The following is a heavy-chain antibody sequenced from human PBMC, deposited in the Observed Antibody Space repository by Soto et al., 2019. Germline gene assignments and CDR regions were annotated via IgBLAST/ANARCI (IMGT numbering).Heavy chain of an antibody. V-gene: IGHV3-30*03. CDR1: GFAFSSYG. J-gene: IGHJ5*01. D-gene: IGHD3-10*01. CDR2: ISYDGSLQ. CDR3: VSDRGYGHVSVPDS. Sequence: QAQLVESGGGVVQPGRSLRLSCAASGFAFSSYGMHWVRQAPGTGLEWVAVISYDGSLQHYADSVEGRFTMSRDNSKNMVRLQMSSLRAEDTAVYYCVSDRGYGHVSVPDSWGQGTLVGGCS.